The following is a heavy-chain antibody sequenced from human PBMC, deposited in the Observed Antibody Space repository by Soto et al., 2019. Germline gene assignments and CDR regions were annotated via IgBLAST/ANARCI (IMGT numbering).Heavy chain of an antibody. CDR2: IKSKTDGGTT. CDR3: TSQSTDYYDSSGYYYALGY. V-gene: IGHV3-15*07. CDR1: GFTFSNAW. Sequence: GGSLRLSCAASGFTFSNAWMNWVRQAPGKGLEWVGRIKSKTDGGTTDYAAPVKGRFTISRDDSKNTLYLQMNSLKTEDTAVYYCTSQSTDYYDSSGYYYALGYWGQGTLVTVSS. J-gene: IGHJ4*02. D-gene: IGHD3-22*01.